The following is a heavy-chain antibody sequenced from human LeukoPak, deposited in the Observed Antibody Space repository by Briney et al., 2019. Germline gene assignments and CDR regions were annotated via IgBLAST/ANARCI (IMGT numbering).Heavy chain of an antibody. CDR3: ARQSTAMGTFDY. V-gene: IGHV4-34*01. J-gene: IGHJ4*02. Sequence: KPSETLSLTCAVYGGSFSGYYWSWIRQPPGKGLEWIGEINHSGSTNYNPSLKSRVTISVDTSKNQFSLKLSSVTAADTAVYYCARQSTAMGTFDYWGQGTLVPVSS. CDR1: GGSFSGYY. CDR2: INHSGST. D-gene: IGHD5-18*01.